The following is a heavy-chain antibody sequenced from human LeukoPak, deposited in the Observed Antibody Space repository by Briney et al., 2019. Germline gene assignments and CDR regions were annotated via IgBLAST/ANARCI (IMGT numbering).Heavy chain of an antibody. D-gene: IGHD4-17*01. J-gene: IGHJ4*02. CDR1: GGSISSGGYY. Sequence: PSQTLSLTCTVSGGSISSGGYYWSWIRQHPGKGLEWIGYIYYSGSTYYNPSLKSRVTISVDTSKNQFSLKLSSVTAADTAVYYCARTWDRPRSFDYWGQGTLVTVSS. CDR2: IYYSGST. V-gene: IGHV4-31*03. CDR3: ARTWDRPRSFDY.